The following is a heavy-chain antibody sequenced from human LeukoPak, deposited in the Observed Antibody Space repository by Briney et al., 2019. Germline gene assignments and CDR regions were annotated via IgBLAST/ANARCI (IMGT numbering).Heavy chain of an antibody. V-gene: IGHV4-59*01. CDR2: IYYSGST. Sequence: PSETLSLTCTVSGGSISSYYWSWIRQPPGKGLEWIGYIYYSGSTNYNPSLKSRVTISVDTSKNQFSLKLSSVTAADTAVYYCASWDAYYYGSGSPIHHYWGQGTLVTVSS. CDR1: GGSISSYY. D-gene: IGHD3-10*01. CDR3: ASWDAYYYGSGSPIHHY. J-gene: IGHJ4*02.